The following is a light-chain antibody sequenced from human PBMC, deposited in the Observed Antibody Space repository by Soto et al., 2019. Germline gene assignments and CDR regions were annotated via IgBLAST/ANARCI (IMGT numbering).Light chain of an antibody. Sequence: DIQMTQTPSSLSASVGDSVTITCRASQSISSWLAWYQQRPGKAPKLLIYDASSLESGVPSRFSGSGSGTEFTLTISSLQPDDFATYYFQQYNSYLLTFGGGTKVDI. V-gene: IGKV1-5*01. CDR3: QQYNSYLLT. CDR2: DAS. CDR1: QSISSW. J-gene: IGKJ4*01.